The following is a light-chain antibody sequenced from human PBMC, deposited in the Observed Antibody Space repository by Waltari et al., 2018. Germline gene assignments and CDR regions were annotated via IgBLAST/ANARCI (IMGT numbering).Light chain of an antibody. Sequence: SSELTQPPSVSVSPGQTARITCSGDAFPKNYAYWYQQKSGQAPVLVIYENRKRPTGIPGRFSVSSSGTVATLSITGAQVDDEADYHSYSTHSSSTVFGVGTKLTVL. CDR3: YSTHSSSTV. CDR1: AFPKNY. J-gene: IGLJ3*02. CDR2: ENR. V-gene: IGLV3-10*01.